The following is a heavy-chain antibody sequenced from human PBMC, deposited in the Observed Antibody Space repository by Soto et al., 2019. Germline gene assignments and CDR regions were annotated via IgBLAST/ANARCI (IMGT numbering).Heavy chain of an antibody. CDR2: ISAYNGNT. J-gene: IGHJ5*02. CDR3: ARSTIVVVPAANWFDP. Sequence: ASVKVSCKASGYTFTSYGISWVRQAPGQGLEWMGWISAYNGNTNYAQKLQGRVTMTTDTSTSTAYMELRSLRSDDTAVYYCARSTIVVVPAANWFDPWGQGTLVTVSS. CDR1: GYTFTSYG. V-gene: IGHV1-18*01. D-gene: IGHD2-2*01.